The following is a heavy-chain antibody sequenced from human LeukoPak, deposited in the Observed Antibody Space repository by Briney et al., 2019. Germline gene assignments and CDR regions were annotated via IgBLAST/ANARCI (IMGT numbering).Heavy chain of an antibody. CDR3: ARGPNLEWLFAYYSDY. CDR1: GFTFSSYA. CDR2: ISYDGSNK. J-gene: IGHJ4*02. D-gene: IGHD3-3*01. Sequence: GGSLRLSCAASGFTFSSYAMHWVRQAPGKGLEWVAVISYDGSNKYYADSVKGRFTISRDNSKNTLYLQMSSLRAEDTAVYYCARGPNLEWLFAYYSDYCAQGTLVTVSS. V-gene: IGHV3-30-3*01.